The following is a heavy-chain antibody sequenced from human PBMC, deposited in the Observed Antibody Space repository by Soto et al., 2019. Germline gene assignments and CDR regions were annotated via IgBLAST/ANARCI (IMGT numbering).Heavy chain of an antibody. Sequence: QVQLVQSGAEVKKPGSSVKVSCKASGGTFSSYAISWVRQAPGQGLEWMGGIIPIFGTANYAQKFQGRVTITADESKSTGYMERSSVRSEDTAVYYCARDISSSDPHSWFDPWGQGTLVTVSS. CDR1: GGTFSSYA. J-gene: IGHJ5*02. CDR2: IIPIFGTA. CDR3: ARDISSSDPHSWFDP. V-gene: IGHV1-69*01. D-gene: IGHD6-6*01.